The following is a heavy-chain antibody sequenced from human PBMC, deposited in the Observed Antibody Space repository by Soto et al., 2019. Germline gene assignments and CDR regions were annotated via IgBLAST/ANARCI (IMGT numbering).Heavy chain of an antibody. CDR1: GGSFSSDA. Sequence: QVQLVQSGAEVKKPDSSVKVSCTASGGSFSSDAITWVRQPPRQGLEWMGGLIPIFGKATYAQKFQDRVTFTAAEATSTAYMELSGLKSEDTAIYYCARGVTGGTYDSWGQGTLVVVSS. V-gene: IGHV1-69*01. D-gene: IGHD1-26*01. CDR3: ARGVTGGTYDS. CDR2: LIPIFGKA. J-gene: IGHJ5*01.